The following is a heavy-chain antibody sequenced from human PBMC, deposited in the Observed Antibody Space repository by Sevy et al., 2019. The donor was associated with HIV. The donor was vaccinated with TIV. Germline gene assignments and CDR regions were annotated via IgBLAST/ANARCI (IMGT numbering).Heavy chain of an antibody. CDR3: ARVRYNYGQHYFDY. CDR2: ISTSSNYI. V-gene: IGHV3-11*06. CDR1: GFTSSDYY. Sequence: GGSLRLSCTASGFTSSDYYMSWIRQAPGKGLEWVSDISTSSNYINYADSVKGRFTISRHNAKNSLYLQMNSLRAEDTAVYFCARVRYNYGQHYFDYWGQGTLVTVSS. D-gene: IGHD5-18*01. J-gene: IGHJ4*02.